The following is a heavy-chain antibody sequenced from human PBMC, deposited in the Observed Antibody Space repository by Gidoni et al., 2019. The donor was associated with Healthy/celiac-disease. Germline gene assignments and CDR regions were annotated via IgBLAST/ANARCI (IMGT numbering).Heavy chain of an antibody. CDR2: IYYSGST. Sequence: QLQLQESGPGLVKPSETLSLTCPVSGGSISSSSYYWGWIRQPPGKGLEWIGSIYYSGSTYYNPSLKSRVTISVDTSKNQFSLKLSSVTAADTAVYYCARHPSGYYDILTGYYNVNWFDPWGQGTLVTVSS. J-gene: IGHJ5*02. CDR1: GGSISSSSYY. CDR3: ARHPSGYYDILTGYYNVNWFDP. D-gene: IGHD3-9*01. V-gene: IGHV4-39*01.